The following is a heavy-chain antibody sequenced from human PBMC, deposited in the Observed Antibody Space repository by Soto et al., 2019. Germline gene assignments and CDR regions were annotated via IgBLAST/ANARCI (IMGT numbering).Heavy chain of an antibody. Sequence: QLQLQESGPGLVKPSETLSLTCTVSGGSISSRGYYWGWIRQPPGKGLEWIGTIYYSGSTYYNPPLKCRVTISVDTSKTQFSLKLSSVTAADTAVYYCATSNWFDPWGQGTLVTVSS. CDR3: ATSNWFDP. V-gene: IGHV4-39*01. CDR1: GGSISSRGYY. J-gene: IGHJ5*02. CDR2: IYYSGST.